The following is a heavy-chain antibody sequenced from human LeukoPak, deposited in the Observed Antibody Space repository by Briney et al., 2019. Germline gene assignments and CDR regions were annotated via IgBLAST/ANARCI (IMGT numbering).Heavy chain of an antibody. V-gene: IGHV1-8*03. CDR2: MNPNSGNT. J-gene: IGHJ4*02. Sequence: GASVKVSCKASGYTFTSYDIDWVRQATGQGLEWMGWMNPNSGNTGYAQKFQGRVTITRNNSISTAYMELSSLRSEDTAVYYCARDAYYYGSGSPYYFDYWGQGTLVTVSS. D-gene: IGHD3-10*01. CDR3: ARDAYYYGSGSPYYFDY. CDR1: GYTFTSYD.